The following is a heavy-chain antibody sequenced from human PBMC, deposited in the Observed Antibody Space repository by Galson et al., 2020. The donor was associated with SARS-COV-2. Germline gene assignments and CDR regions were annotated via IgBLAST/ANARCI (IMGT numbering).Heavy chain of an antibody. CDR3: ARPGLYDTSGDFFNWHFDL. V-gene: IGHV4-39*01. D-gene: IGHD3-22*01. CDR2: VYYSGAI. CDR1: GASISSKTYY. Sequence: ETSETLSLTCTVSGASISSKTYYWGWIRQPPGKGLEWIGSVYYSGAIYYNPSLKSRVTVSIDTSKNQFYLKLTSVTAADTAVYYCARPGLYDTSGDFFNWHFDLWGRGTLVTVSS. J-gene: IGHJ2*01.